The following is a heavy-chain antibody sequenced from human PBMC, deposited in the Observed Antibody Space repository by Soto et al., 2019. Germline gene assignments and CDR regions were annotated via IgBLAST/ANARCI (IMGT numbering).Heavy chain of an antibody. J-gene: IGHJ6*02. CDR2: IKYSGTT. D-gene: IGHD2-2*01. V-gene: IGHV4-39*01. Sequence: SETLSLTCTVSGGSISSSRCHWGWIRQPPGKGLEWIASIKYSGTTFYNPSLKSRVTLSVDTSKNQFALKLSSVTAAETAVYYCARHPGYCSGSNCYGYYTMDVWGQGTTVTVSS. CDR1: GGSISSSRCH. CDR3: ARHPGYCSGSNCYGYYTMDV.